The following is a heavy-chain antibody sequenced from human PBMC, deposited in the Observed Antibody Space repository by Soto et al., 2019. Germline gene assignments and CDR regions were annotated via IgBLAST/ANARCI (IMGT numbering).Heavy chain of an antibody. V-gene: IGHV3-23*01. CDR1: GFTFSSYA. J-gene: IGHJ6*02. CDR2: ISGSGGST. Sequence: GGSLILSCAASGFTFSSYARSWVRKDTGKGLEWVSAISGSGGSTYYADSVKGRFTISRDNSKNTLYLQMNSLRAEDTAVYYCAKGTGLRYYYGMDVWGQGTTVTVSS. D-gene: IGHD5-18*01. CDR3: AKGTGLRYYYGMDV.